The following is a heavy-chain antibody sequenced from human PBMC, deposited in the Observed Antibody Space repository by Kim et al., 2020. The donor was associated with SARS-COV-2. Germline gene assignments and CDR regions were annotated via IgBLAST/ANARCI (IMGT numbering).Heavy chain of an antibody. D-gene: IGHD2-15*01. CDR3: AKTYCSGGDCYYVWFDH. J-gene: IGHJ5*02. CDR2: IYPDDSDT. Sequence: GGSLKISCKGSGYRFTKYWIGWVRQMPGKGLEWVGIIYPDDSDTRYSPSFQGQVTISADRSINTAYLQWTSLKASDTAIYYCAKTYCSGGDCYYVWFDHWGQGTLVTVSS. V-gene: IGHV5-51*01. CDR1: GYRFTKYW.